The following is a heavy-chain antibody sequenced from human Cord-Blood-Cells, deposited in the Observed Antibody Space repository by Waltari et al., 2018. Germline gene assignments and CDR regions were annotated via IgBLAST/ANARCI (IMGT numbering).Heavy chain of an antibody. CDR3: ARGSSIAASPMYFDY. CDR2: IYSGGST. V-gene: IGHV3-53*01. D-gene: IGHD6-6*01. Sequence: EVQLVESGGGLIQPGGSLRLSCAASGFTVSSNYMSWVRQAPGKGLEWVSVIYSGGSTYYADSVKGRFTISRDNSKNTLYLQMNSRRAEDTAVYYCARGSSIAASPMYFDYWGQGTLVTVSS. CDR1: GFTVSSNY. J-gene: IGHJ4*02.